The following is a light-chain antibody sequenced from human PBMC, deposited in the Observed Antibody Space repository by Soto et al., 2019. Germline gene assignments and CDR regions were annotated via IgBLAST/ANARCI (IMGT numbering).Light chain of an antibody. CDR3: CSYAGSSTLVV. V-gene: IGLV2-23*01. Sequence: QSVLTQPASVSGSPGQSITISCTGTSSDVGSYNLVSWYQQHPGKAPKLMIYEGSKRPSGVSNRFSGSKSGNTASLTISGLQAEDEADYYCCSYAGSSTLVVFCGGTKLTVL. CDR2: EGS. J-gene: IGLJ2*01. CDR1: SSDVGSYNL.